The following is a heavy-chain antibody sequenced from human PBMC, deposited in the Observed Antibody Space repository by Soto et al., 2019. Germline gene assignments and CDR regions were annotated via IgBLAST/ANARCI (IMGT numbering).Heavy chain of an antibody. CDR2: IKYDGSEK. J-gene: IGHJ4*02. V-gene: IGHV3-7*03. D-gene: IGHD3-16*01. CDR3: AGDRGGLVAEFDY. CDR1: GFTFSRYW. Sequence: GGSLRLSCAASGFTFSRYWMTWVRQAPGKGLEWVANIKYDGSEKYYVDSVKGRFTISRDNAKNSLYLEMNSLRAEDAAVYFCAGDRGGLVAEFDYWGQGTLVTVSS.